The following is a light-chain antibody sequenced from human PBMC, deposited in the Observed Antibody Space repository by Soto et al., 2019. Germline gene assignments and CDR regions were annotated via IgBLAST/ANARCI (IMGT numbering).Light chain of an antibody. V-gene: IGKV3-15*01. Sequence: EIVMTQSPATLSVSPGERATLSCRASQSVSANLAWYQQKPGQAPRLLIYGASTRATGIPARFSGSGSGTEFTLTISSLKSEDFAVYYCQHYNDWPPNTFGQGTKLEI. J-gene: IGKJ2*01. CDR1: QSVSAN. CDR3: QHYNDWPPNT. CDR2: GAS.